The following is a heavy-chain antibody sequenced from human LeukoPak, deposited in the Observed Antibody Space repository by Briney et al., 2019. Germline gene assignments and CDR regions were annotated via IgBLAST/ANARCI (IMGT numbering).Heavy chain of an antibody. J-gene: IGHJ4*02. V-gene: IGHV3-30*09. CDR3: ARFRAATTRFDY. CDR1: GFTFRNYA. CDR2: VSFDGNTT. D-gene: IGHD1/OR15-1a*01. Sequence: GRSLRLSCAASGFTFRNYAMYWARQAPGRGLEWAAVVSFDGNTTFYSDSVKGRFAISRDISKNTLYLEMNSLRPEDTAVYYCARFRAATTRFDYWGQGTLVTVSS.